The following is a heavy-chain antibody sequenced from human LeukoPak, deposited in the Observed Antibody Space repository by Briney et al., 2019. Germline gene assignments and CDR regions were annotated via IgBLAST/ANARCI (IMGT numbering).Heavy chain of an antibody. J-gene: IGHJ4*02. Sequence: RSLRLSFSAAGFTFGSYAMSSVRQAPGEGLGWGSAISGILGTTYYADSVKGRFTFSRDSSKNTRYLEMNRLRAGDSALYCCARDKGTSYLSSFHYWGQGTMVTVSS. CDR1: GFTFGSYA. CDR3: ARDKGTSYLSSFHY. V-gene: IGHV3-23*01. D-gene: IGHD6-6*01. CDR2: ISGILGTT.